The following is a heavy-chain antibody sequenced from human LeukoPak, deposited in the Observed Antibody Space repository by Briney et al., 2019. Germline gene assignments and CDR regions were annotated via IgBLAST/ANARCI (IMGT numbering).Heavy chain of an antibody. Sequence: ASVKVSCKASGYTFTNYYMHWVRQAPGQGLEWMGIINPSGGSTSYAQKFQGRVTMTRDMSTSKVYMELSSLRSEDTAVYYCASGGLRYFSRFDPWGQGTLVTVSS. CDR3: ASGGLRYFSRFDP. D-gene: IGHD3-9*01. J-gene: IGHJ5*02. CDR2: INPSGGST. CDR1: GYTFTNYY. V-gene: IGHV1-46*01.